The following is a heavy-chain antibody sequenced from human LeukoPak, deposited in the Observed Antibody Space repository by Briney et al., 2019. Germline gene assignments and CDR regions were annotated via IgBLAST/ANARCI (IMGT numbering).Heavy chain of an antibody. V-gene: IGHV3-23*01. J-gene: IGHJ4*02. D-gene: IGHD2/OR15-2a*01. CDR2: ISANGQAT. CDR1: GFAFGTYA. CDR3: ARDSYNTIFYRLAY. Sequence: PGGSLRLSCAGSGFAFGTYAMSWVRQAPGMGLEWVSSISANGQATYYADSVEGRFTISRDNSKNTLYLQLNSLRAEDTATYYCARDSYNTIFYRLAYLGQGTLVTVSS.